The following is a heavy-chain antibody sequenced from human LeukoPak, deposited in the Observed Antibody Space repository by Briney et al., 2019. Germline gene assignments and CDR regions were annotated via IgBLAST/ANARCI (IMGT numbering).Heavy chain of an antibody. Sequence: GASVDVSCKASGYTFTSYNMQWVRQAPGQGLEWMGIINPSGGSTSYAQKFQGRVTMTRDTSTSTVYMELSSLRSEDTAVYYCARRNSIAVADYWGQGTLVTVSS. CDR2: INPSGGST. V-gene: IGHV1-46*01. D-gene: IGHD6-19*01. CDR1: GYTFTSYN. J-gene: IGHJ4*02. CDR3: ARRNSIAVADY.